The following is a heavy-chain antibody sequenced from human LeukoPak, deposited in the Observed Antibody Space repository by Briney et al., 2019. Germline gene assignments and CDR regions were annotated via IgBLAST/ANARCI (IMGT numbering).Heavy chain of an antibody. V-gene: IGHV1-69*13. CDR1: GGTFSSYA. CDR2: IIPIFGTA. D-gene: IGHD5-12*01. CDR3: ASSSGYGTNYDYCYMDV. J-gene: IGHJ6*03. Sequence: SVKVSCKASGGTFSSYAISWVRQAPGPGLEWMGGIIPIFGTANYAQKFQGRVTITADESTSTAYMELSSLRSEDTAVYYCASSSGYGTNYDYCYMDVWGKGTTVTVSS.